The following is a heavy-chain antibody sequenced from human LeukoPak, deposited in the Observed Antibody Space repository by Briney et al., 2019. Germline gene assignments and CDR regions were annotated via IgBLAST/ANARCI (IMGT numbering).Heavy chain of an antibody. V-gene: IGHV1-8*01. CDR1: GYTFTSYD. D-gene: IGHD2-2*02. CDR3: ARDGSLVVPAAIRSYYYYGMDV. J-gene: IGHJ6*02. Sequence: GASVKVSCKASGYTFTSYDINWVRQATGQGLEWMGWMNPNSGNTGYAQKFQGRVTMTRNTSISTAYMELSSLRSEDTAVCYCARDGSLVVPAAIRSYYYYGMDVWGQGTTVTVSS. CDR2: MNPNSGNT.